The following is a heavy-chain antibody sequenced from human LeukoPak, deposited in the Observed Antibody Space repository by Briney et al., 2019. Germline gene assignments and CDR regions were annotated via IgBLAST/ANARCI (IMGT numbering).Heavy chain of an antibody. V-gene: IGHV4-4*09. Sequence: PSETLSLTCTVSGGSISSYYWSWIRQPPGKGLEWIGYIYTSGSTNYNPSLKSRVTISVDTSKNQLSLKLSSVTAADTAVYYCARQYWGDYMDVWGKGTTVTVSS. D-gene: IGHD3-16*01. J-gene: IGHJ6*03. CDR3: ARQYWGDYMDV. CDR2: IYTSGST. CDR1: GGSISSYY.